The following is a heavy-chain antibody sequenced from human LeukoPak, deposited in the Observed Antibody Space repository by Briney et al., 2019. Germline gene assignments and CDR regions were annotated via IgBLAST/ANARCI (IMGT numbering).Heavy chain of an antibody. CDR3: ARGRVAAARPYWFDP. Sequence: PSETLSLTCAVYGGSSSGYYWSWIRQPPGKGLEWIGEINHSGSTNYNPSLKSRVTISVDTSKNQFSLKLSSVTAADTAVYYCARGRVAAARPYWFDPWGQGTLVTVSS. CDR1: GGSSSGYY. CDR2: INHSGST. D-gene: IGHD6-6*01. J-gene: IGHJ5*02. V-gene: IGHV4-34*01.